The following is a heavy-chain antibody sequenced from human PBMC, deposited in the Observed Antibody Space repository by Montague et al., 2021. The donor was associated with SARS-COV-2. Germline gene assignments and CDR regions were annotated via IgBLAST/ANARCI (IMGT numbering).Heavy chain of an antibody. CDR2: INHSGTT. CDR3: ARWNPQTLTLIGLRGKSASDY. V-gene: IGHV4-34*01. CDR1: GGSFSGCY. D-gene: IGHD4-23*01. Sequence: SKTLSLTCAVYGGSFSGCYWTWIRQSPGKGLEWIAEINHSGTTNYNFNPSLRSRVTISVDTSRSQFSLKLSSVTAADTGVYYCARWNPQTLTLIGLRGKSASDYWGQGTLVTVSS. J-gene: IGHJ4*02.